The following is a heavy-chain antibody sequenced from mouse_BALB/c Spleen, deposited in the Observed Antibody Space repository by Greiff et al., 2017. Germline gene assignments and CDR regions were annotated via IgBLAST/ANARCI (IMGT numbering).Heavy chain of an antibody. J-gene: IGHJ2*01. CDR2: ISYSGST. V-gene: IGHV3-2*02. D-gene: IGHD2-3*01. CDR3: ARLDDGSLFDY. Sequence: DVKLQESGPGLVKPSQSLSLTCTVTGYSITSDYAWNWIRQFPGNKLEWMGYISYSGSTSYNPSLKSRISITRDTSKNQFFLQLNSVTTEDTATYYCARLDDGSLFDYWGQGTTLTVSS. CDR1: GYSITSDYA.